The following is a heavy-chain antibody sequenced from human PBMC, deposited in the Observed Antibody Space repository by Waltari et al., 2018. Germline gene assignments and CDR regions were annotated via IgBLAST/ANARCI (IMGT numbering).Heavy chain of an antibody. CDR1: GFSISGYW. J-gene: IGHJ5*02. D-gene: IGHD4-4*01. V-gene: IGHV3-66*02. Sequence: EVQLVESGGGLIQPGGSLRLSCAASGFSISGYWMHWVRQAPGKGLEWVSSIYGDGNAYYAASVTGRFTITRDSSRNSHFFQLNSLRSEDTAVYYCARSTDYNMRNLFNVWGQGSLVTVSS. CDR3: ARSTDYNMRNLFNV. CDR2: IYGDGNA.